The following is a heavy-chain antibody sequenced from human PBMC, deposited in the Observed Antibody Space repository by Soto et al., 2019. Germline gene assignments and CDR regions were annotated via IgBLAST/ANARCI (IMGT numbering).Heavy chain of an antibody. V-gene: IGHV3-23*01. CDR1: GFTFSSYA. J-gene: IGHJ5*02. D-gene: IGHD2-15*01. CDR3: TTDLWRIAVVVGSTGYFNP. CDR2: ISGSGGST. Sequence: GGSLRLSCAASGFTFSSYAMSWVRQAPGKGLEWVSAISGSGGSTYYADSVKGRFTISRDNSKNTLYLQMNSLKTEDTAVYYCTTDLWRIAVVVGSTGYFNPWGQGTPVTVSS.